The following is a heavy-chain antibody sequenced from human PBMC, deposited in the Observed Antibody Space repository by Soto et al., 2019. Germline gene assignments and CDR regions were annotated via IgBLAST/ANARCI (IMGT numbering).Heavy chain of an antibody. CDR2: IIPIFGTA. Sequence: QVQLVQSGAEVKKPGSSVKVSCKASGGTFSSFAISWVRQAPGQGLEWMGGIIPIFGTANYAQKFQGRVTITADESTSTAYVELSSLRSEDTAVYYCARGPPGSSSWYWYFDLWGRGTLVSVSS. CDR3: ARGPPGSSSWYWYFDL. D-gene: IGHD6-13*01. CDR1: GGTFSSFA. J-gene: IGHJ2*01. V-gene: IGHV1-69*01.